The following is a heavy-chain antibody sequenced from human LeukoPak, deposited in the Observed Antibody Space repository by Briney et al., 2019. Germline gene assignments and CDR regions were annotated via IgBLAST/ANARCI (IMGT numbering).Heavy chain of an antibody. CDR2: INPNSGGT. CDR3: ARDRSSSWYSSSWANWFDP. V-gene: IGHV1-2*02. Sequence: ASVKVSCKASGYTFTGYYMHWVRQAPGQGREWMGWINPNSGGTNYAQKFQGRVTMTRDTSISTAYMELSRLRSDDTAVYYCARDRSSSWYSSSWANWFDPWGQGTLVTVSS. CDR1: GYTFTGYY. J-gene: IGHJ5*02. D-gene: IGHD6-13*01.